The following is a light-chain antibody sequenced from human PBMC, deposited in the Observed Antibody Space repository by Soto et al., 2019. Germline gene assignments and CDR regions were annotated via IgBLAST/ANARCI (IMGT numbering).Light chain of an antibody. CDR2: AAS. CDR1: QSISSY. V-gene: IGKV1-39*01. Sequence: DIQMTQSPSSLSASVGDRVTITCRASQSISSYLNWYQQKPGKAPNLLIYAASTLQGGVPSRFSGSGSGTDFTLTISSLQPEDFATYYCQQSYNTPLTFGGGTKVEIK. CDR3: QQSYNTPLT. J-gene: IGKJ4*01.